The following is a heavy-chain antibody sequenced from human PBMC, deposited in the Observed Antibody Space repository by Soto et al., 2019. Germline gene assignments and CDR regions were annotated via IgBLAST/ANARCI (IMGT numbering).Heavy chain of an antibody. CDR2: ISGSGGST. J-gene: IGHJ6*03. Sequence: PGGSLRLSCAASGFTFSSYAMSWVRQAPGKGLEWVSAISGSGGSTYYADSVKGRFTISRDNSKNTLYLQMNSLRAEDTAVYYCAKQHYYGSGSYSQIYYYYYMDVWGKGTTVTVSS. CDR1: GFTFSSYA. D-gene: IGHD3-10*01. CDR3: AKQHYYGSGSYSQIYYYYYMDV. V-gene: IGHV3-23*01.